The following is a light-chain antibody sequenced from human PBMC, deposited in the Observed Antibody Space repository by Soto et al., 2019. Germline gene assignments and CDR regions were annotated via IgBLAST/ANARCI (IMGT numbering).Light chain of an antibody. CDR2: GAS. J-gene: IGKJ1*01. V-gene: IGKV3-20*01. CDR1: QSVSNNY. Sequence: EIVLTQSPGTLSLSPGERATLSCRASQSVSNNYLAWYQQKLGQAPKLRIYGASNRANGIPDRFSGSESGTDFTLTISRLEPEDFAVYFCRQYAVSPWSFGRGTMVEIK. CDR3: RQYAVSPWS.